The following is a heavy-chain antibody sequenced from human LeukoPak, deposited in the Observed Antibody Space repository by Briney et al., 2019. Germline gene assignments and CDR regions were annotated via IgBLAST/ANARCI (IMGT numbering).Heavy chain of an antibody. Sequence: GASVKVSCKASGYTFTSYGISWVRQAPGQGLEWMGWISAYNGNTNYAQKLQGRVTMTTDTSTSTAYMELRSLRSDDTAVYYCARYYDSSGYPGYWYFDLWGRGTLVTVSS. D-gene: IGHD3-22*01. CDR2: ISAYNGNT. J-gene: IGHJ2*01. CDR1: GYTFTSYG. V-gene: IGHV1-18*01. CDR3: ARYYDSSGYPGYWYFDL.